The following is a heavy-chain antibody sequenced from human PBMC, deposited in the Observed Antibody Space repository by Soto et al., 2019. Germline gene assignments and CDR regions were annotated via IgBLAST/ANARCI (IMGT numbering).Heavy chain of an antibody. CDR3: ARVVPGAEAWFGP. D-gene: IGHD2-2*01. CDR2: ISLYSDGT. V-gene: IGHV1-18*01. Sequence: GASVKVSCKTSGSTFSNYCITWVRQAPGQPLEWLGWISLYSDGTNYAQKFQGRVSMTTDTSTTTAYMELRSLRSDDTAVYYCARVVPGAEAWFGPWGQGSLVTVSS. CDR1: GSTFSNYC. J-gene: IGHJ5*02.